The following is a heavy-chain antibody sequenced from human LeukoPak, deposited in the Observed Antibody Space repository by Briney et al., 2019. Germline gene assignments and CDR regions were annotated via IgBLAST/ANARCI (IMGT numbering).Heavy chain of an antibody. Sequence: ASVKVSCKASGYTFTSYAMHWVRQAPGQRLEWMEWINAGNGNTKYSQKFQGRVTITRDTSASTAYMELRSLRSDDTAVYYCARSRGDSGWYPWYFDLWGRGTLVTVSS. CDR3: ARSRGDSGWYPWYFDL. J-gene: IGHJ2*01. CDR2: INAGNGNT. V-gene: IGHV1-3*01. CDR1: GYTFTSYA. D-gene: IGHD6-19*01.